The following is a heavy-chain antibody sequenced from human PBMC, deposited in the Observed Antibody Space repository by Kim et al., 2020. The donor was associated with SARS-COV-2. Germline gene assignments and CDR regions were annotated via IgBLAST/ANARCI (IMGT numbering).Heavy chain of an antibody. CDR3: ARHFVVVVPAARGFNWFDP. V-gene: IGHV4-39*01. CDR1: GGSISSSSYY. Sequence: SETLSLTCTVSGGSISSSSYYWGWIRQPPGKGLEWIGSIYYSGSTYYNPSLKSRVTISVDTSKNQFSLKLSSVTAADTAVYYCARHFVVVVPAARGFNWFDPWGQGTLVTVSS. J-gene: IGHJ5*02. D-gene: IGHD2-2*01. CDR2: IYYSGST.